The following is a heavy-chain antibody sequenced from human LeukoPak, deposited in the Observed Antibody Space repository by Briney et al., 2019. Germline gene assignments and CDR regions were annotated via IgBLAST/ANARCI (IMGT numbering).Heavy chain of an antibody. CDR3: ARDRGYFDWLLPFDI. Sequence: SETLSLTCTVSGYSISSGYYWGWIRQPPGKGLEWIGSIYHSGRTFYNPSLKSRVTISVDTSKNQFSLKLTSVTAADTAVYYCARDRGYFDWLLPFDIWGQGTMVTVSS. J-gene: IGHJ3*02. D-gene: IGHD3-9*01. CDR2: IYHSGRT. V-gene: IGHV4-38-2*02. CDR1: GYSISSGYY.